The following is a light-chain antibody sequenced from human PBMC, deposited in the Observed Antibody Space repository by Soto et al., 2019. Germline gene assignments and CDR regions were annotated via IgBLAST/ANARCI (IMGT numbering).Light chain of an antibody. CDR3: QSYDRSLSAVV. J-gene: IGLJ2*01. CDR1: TSNIGSNYD. CDR2: GNI. V-gene: IGLV1-40*01. Sequence: QSVLTQPPSVSGAPGQRVTMSCTGSTSNIGSNYDVHWYQQFPGTAPKLLIYGNINRPSGAPDRFSGFRSGTSASLAITGLQAEDEADYYCQSYDRSLSAVVFGGGTKLTVL.